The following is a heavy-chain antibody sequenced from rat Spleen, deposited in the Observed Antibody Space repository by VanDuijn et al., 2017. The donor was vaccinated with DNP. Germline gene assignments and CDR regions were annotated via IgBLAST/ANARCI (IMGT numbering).Heavy chain of an antibody. CDR2: ISHSDDTT. Sequence: EVQLVESGGGLVEPGRSLKLSYVASGFSFRNYYMAWVRQTPKRGLEWVAIISHSDDTTYYPDSVRGRFTISRDNAENSLFLQMGSLKSEDTATYYCAREQHYHFDYWGQGVMVTVSS. D-gene: IGHD1-4*01. V-gene: IGHV5-27*01. CDR1: GFSFRNYY. CDR3: AREQHYHFDY. J-gene: IGHJ2*01.